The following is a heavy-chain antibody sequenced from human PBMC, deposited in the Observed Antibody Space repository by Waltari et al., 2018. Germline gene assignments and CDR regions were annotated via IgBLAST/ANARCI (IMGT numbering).Heavy chain of an antibody. V-gene: IGHV1-2*06. CDR2: INPNSGGT. CDR3: ARVGEYYYGSGSYLSYYFDY. Sequence: AEVKKPGASVKVSCKASGYTFTGYYMHWVRQAPGQGLEWMGRINPNSGGTNYAQKFQGRVTMTRDTSISTACMELSRLRSDDTAVYYCARVGEYYYGSGSYLSYYFDYWGQGTLVTVSS. CDR1: GYTFTGYY. J-gene: IGHJ4*02. D-gene: IGHD3-10*01.